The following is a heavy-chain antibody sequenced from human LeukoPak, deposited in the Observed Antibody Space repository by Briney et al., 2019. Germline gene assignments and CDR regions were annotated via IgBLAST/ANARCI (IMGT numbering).Heavy chain of an antibody. Sequence: GASVKVSCKASGYTFTGYYMHWVRQAPGQGLEWMGWINPNSGGTNYAQKFQGRVTMTRDTSISTAYMELSRLKSDDTAVYYCARGFRDGYINWFDPWGQGTLVTVSS. D-gene: IGHD5-24*01. V-gene: IGHV1-2*02. CDR1: GYTFTGYY. J-gene: IGHJ5*02. CDR3: ARGFRDGYINWFDP. CDR2: INPNSGGT.